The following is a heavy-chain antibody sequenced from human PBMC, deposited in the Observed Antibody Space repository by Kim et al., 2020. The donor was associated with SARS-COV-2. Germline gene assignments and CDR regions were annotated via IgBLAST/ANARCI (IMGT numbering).Heavy chain of an antibody. J-gene: IGHJ4*02. V-gene: IGHV3-64D*09. D-gene: IGHD2-8*02. CDR3: VKGLSPRTGGTCI. Sequence: YYAASVKGRFIISRDNSKSTLYLQMSSLSDEDTAMYYCVKGLSPRTGGTCIWGQGALVTVSS.